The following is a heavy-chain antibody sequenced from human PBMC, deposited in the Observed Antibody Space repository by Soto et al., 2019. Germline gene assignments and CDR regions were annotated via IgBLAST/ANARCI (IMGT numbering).Heavy chain of an antibody. V-gene: IGHV3-33*01. D-gene: IGHD4-17*01. CDR2: IWYDGSNK. Sequence: GWSLRLSCAASGVTFCSYGMHGVRTATGKGLEWVAVIWYDGSNKYYADSVRGRFTISRDNSKNTLYLQMNSLRAEDTAVYYCARESYGDYRYYYYYYMDVWGKGTTVTVSS. CDR1: GVTFCSYG. J-gene: IGHJ6*03. CDR3: ARESYGDYRYYYYYYMDV.